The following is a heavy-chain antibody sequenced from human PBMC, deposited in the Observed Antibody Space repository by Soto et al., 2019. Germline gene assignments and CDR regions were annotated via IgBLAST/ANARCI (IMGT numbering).Heavy chain of an antibody. Sequence: EVQLLESGGGLVQPGGSLRLSCAASGFTFSNYAMSWVRQAPGKGLEWVSAISGSGANTHSADSVKGRFTISRDNSKNTLYVQMNSLRGEDTGVYYCAKERHGYSSSRTLTAWGQGTLVNVSS. CDR3: AKERHGYSSSRTLTA. CDR2: ISGSGANT. D-gene: IGHD6-13*01. CDR1: GFTFSNYA. J-gene: IGHJ5*02. V-gene: IGHV3-23*01.